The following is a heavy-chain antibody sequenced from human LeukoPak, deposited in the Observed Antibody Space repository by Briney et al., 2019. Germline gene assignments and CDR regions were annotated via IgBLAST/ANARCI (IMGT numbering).Heavy chain of an antibody. V-gene: IGHV3-23*01. CDR1: GFIFSSYA. D-gene: IGHD2-2*01. Sequence: GGSLRLSCAASGFIFSSYAMSWVRQAPGKGLEWVSAISGSGGSTYYADSVKGRFTISRDNSKNTLYLQMNSLRAEDTAVYYCAKDVCSSTSCQFDYWGQGTLVTVSS. CDR2: ISGSGGST. CDR3: AKDVCSSTSCQFDY. J-gene: IGHJ4*02.